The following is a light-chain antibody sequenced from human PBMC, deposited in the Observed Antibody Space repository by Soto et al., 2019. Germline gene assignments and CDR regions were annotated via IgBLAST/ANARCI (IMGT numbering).Light chain of an antibody. CDR2: GAS. J-gene: IGKJ4*01. CDR3: QQDNKFPSLT. V-gene: IGKV3-15*01. CDR1: QSVSSN. Sequence: EIVMTQSPATLSVSPGERATLSCRASQSVSSNLAWYQQKPGQAPRLLIYGASTRDTGIPARFSGSGSGTEFTLTIGSLQSEDLAVYYCQQDNKFPSLTFGGGTKVDIK.